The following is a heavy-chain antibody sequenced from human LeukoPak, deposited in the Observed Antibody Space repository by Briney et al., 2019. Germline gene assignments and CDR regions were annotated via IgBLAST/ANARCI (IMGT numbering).Heavy chain of an antibody. J-gene: IGHJ3*02. CDR2: ITASSNYI. V-gene: IGHV3-21*01. CDR3: ARGLGPGAFDI. Sequence: GGSLRLSCAASGFNFSIYGMNWVRQAPGKGLEWVAFITASSNYIYHVDSLKGRFTISRDNAKNSLYLQMSSLRAEDTAVYYCARGLGPGAFDIWGQGTLVTVSS. CDR1: GFNFSIYG. D-gene: IGHD7-27*01.